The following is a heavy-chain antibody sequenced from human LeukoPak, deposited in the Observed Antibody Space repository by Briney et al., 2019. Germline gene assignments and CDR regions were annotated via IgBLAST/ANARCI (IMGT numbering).Heavy chain of an antibody. CDR2: IYHSGST. Sequence: SETLSLTCAVSGGSISSSNWWSWVRQPPGKGLEWIGEIYHSGSTNYNPSLKSRVTISVDTSKNQFSLKLSSVTAADTAVYYCARRVGNKDFFDIWGQGTMVTVSS. D-gene: IGHD1-26*01. V-gene: IGHV4-4*02. CDR1: GGSISSSNW. J-gene: IGHJ3*02. CDR3: ARRVGNKDFFDI.